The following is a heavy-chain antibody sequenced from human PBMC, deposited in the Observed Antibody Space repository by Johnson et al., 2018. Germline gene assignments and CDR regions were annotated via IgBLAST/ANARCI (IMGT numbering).Heavy chain of an antibody. CDR2: IYYSGST. J-gene: IGHJ6*03. Sequence: QVQLQESGPGLVKPSETLSLTCTVSGGSISSSSYYWGWIRQPPGKGLEWIGNIYYSGSTYYNPSLKSRVTISVDTSKNQLSLKLSSVTAADTAVYYCAVQYYYYNYMDVWGKGTTVTVS. CDR1: GGSISSSSYY. V-gene: IGHV4-39*07. CDR3: AVQYYYYNYMDV. D-gene: IGHD1-1*01.